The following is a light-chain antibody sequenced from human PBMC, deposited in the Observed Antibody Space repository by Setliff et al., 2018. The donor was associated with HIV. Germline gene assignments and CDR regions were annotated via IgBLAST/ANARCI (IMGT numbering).Light chain of an antibody. Sequence: SVLTQPPSTSGTPGHRVIISCSGSHSNIGSNTVNWFRQLPGTAPELLIYNNDQRPSGVPDRFSGSKSGTSASLAISGLQSEDEAEYYCAAWDVGLNAFYVFGTGTKVTVL. CDR1: HSNIGSNT. J-gene: IGLJ1*01. CDR3: AAWDVGLNAFYV. V-gene: IGLV1-44*01. CDR2: NND.